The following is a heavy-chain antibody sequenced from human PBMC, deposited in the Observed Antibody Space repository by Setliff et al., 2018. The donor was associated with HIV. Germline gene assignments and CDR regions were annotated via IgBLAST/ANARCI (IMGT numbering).Heavy chain of an antibody. CDR2: INTYNGNT. Sequence: KVSCKASGYTFINYGINWLRQAPGQGLEWMGWINTYNGNTKYGQKFQGSVTMTTDTSTSTVYMELRSLTSDDTALYYCARGGPPRVATLYWFDPWGQGTLVTVSS. CDR3: ARGGPPRVATLYWFDP. CDR1: GYTFINYG. V-gene: IGHV1-18*04. D-gene: IGHD2-15*01. J-gene: IGHJ5*02.